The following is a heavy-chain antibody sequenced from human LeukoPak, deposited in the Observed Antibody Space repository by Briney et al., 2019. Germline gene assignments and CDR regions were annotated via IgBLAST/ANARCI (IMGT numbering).Heavy chain of an antibody. CDR2: INPNSGGT. CDR3: ARSPPKWIQGAWDWFDP. D-gene: IGHD2-2*03. J-gene: IGHJ5*02. CDR1: GYTFTGYY. V-gene: IGHV1-2*06. Sequence: ASVKVSCKASGYTFTGYYMHWVRHAPGQGLEWMGRINPNSGGTNYAQKFQSRVTMTRDTSISTAYMELSRLRSDDTAVYYCARSPPKWIQGAWDWFDPWGQGTLVSVSS.